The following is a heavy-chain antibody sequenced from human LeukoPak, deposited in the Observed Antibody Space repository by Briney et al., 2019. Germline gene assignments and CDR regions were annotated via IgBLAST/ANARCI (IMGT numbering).Heavy chain of an antibody. CDR3: ARGHAGSSWQRYYYYGMDV. D-gene: IGHD6-13*01. CDR2: ISSSGVTI. Sequence: GGSLRLSCAASGFTFSDYYMNWIRQAPGKGLEWVSYISSSGVTIYYADSVKGRFTISRDNAKNSLYLQVNSLRAEDTAVYYCARGHAGSSWQRYYYYGMDVWGQGTTVTVSS. J-gene: IGHJ6*02. V-gene: IGHV3-11*01. CDR1: GFTFSDYY.